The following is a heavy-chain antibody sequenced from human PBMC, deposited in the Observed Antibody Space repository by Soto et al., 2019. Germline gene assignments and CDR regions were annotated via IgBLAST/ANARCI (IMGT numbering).Heavy chain of an antibody. J-gene: IGHJ4*02. Sequence: ASVKVSCKASGGTFSSYAISWVRQAPGQGREWMGGIIPIFGTANYAQKFQGRVTITADESTSTAYMELSSLRSEDTAVYYCARDPPYSSSSRVDGGYWGQGTLVTVSS. CDR3: ARDPPYSSSSRVDGGY. D-gene: IGHD6-13*01. CDR1: GGTFSSYA. V-gene: IGHV1-69*13. CDR2: IIPIFGTA.